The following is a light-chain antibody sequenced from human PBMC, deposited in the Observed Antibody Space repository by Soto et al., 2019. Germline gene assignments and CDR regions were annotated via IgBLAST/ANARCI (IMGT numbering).Light chain of an antibody. CDR1: SSDVGYYDY. CDR3: CSYAGNYTYV. Sequence: QSALTQPPSASGFPGQSVTISCTGTSSDVGYYDYVSWYQQHPGKAPKLVIYEVTKRPSGVPDRVSASKSGNTASLTVSGLRAEDEADYYCCSYAGNYTYVFGPGTKLTVL. V-gene: IGLV2-8*01. CDR2: EVT. J-gene: IGLJ1*01.